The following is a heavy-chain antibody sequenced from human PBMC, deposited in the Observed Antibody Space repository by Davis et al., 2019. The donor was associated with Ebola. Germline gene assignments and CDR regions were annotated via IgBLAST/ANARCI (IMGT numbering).Heavy chain of an antibody. Sequence: PGGSLRLSCAASGFTFSSYAMSWVRQAPGKGMEWVSAISGSGGSTYYADSVKGRFTISRDNAKNSLYLQMNSLRAEDTAVYYCARDNNSYHDYWGQGTLVTVSS. CDR2: ISGSGGST. CDR3: ARDNNSYHDY. D-gene: IGHD1-26*01. CDR1: GFTFSSYA. J-gene: IGHJ4*02. V-gene: IGHV3-23*01.